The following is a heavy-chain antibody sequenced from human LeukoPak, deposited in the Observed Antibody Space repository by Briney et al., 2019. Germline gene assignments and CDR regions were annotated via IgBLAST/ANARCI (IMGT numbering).Heavy chain of an antibody. V-gene: IGHV4-34*01. CDR1: GESFSGYF. Sequence: SETLSLTCAVSGESFSGYFWNWIRQPPGKGLEWIGEINHSGSTSNHNPSLKSRVTMSVDTSKNQFSLKLSSVTAADTAVYYCARKSGYARDYWGQGTLVTVSS. J-gene: IGHJ4*02. CDR3: ARKSGYARDY. D-gene: IGHD5-12*01. CDR2: INHSGSTS.